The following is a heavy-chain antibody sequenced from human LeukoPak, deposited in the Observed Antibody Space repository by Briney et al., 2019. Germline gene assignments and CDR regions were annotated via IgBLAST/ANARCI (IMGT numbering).Heavy chain of an antibody. CDR2: ISGYNGYT. Sequence: ASVKVSCKTSGYTFTSYGINWVRQAPGQGLEWMGWISGYNGYTNYAQKVQGRVTLTTDTSTSTAYMELSRLRSEDTAVYYCARAPYGDYSVSRANDYWGQGTLVTVSS. J-gene: IGHJ4*02. D-gene: IGHD4-17*01. CDR3: ARAPYGDYSVSRANDY. V-gene: IGHV1-18*01. CDR1: GYTFTSYG.